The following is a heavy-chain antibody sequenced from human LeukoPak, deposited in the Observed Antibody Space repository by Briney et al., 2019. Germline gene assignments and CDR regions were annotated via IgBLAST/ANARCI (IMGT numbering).Heavy chain of an antibody. CDR3: AREGSSGWYHTRGDALDY. D-gene: IGHD6-19*01. Sequence: GGSLRLSCAASGFTFSSYDMNWVSQAPGKGLEYVSYISSNGSTIYYADSVKGRFTISRDNAKNTLYLQMNSLRAEDTAVYYCAREGSSGWYHTRGDALDYWGQGTLVTVSS. CDR2: ISSNGSTI. J-gene: IGHJ4*02. CDR1: GFTFSSYD. V-gene: IGHV3-48*03.